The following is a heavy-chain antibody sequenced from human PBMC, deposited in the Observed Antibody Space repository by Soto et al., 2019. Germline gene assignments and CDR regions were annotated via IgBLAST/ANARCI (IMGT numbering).Heavy chain of an antibody. CDR2: IIPVFGTA. J-gene: IGHJ6*02. CDR1: GGAYNSFA. D-gene: IGHD3-10*01. Sequence: ASVKVSCKASGGAYNSFAISWVRQAPGQGLEWIGGIIPVFGTATYAQKFKGRVTITAEESTSTAHMELSSLTSEDTAVYYCARFLGGAGSYYDGQNYNYYNGMDVWGQGTTVTVSS. CDR3: ARFLGGAGSYYDGQNYNYYNGMDV. V-gene: IGHV1-69*13.